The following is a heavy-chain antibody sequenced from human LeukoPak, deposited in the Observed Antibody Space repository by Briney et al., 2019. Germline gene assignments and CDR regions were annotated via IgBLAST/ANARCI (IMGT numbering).Heavy chain of an antibody. CDR3: ASMNGYSYGYFDY. J-gene: IGHJ4*02. CDR1: GGSISRSNW. Sequence: SETLSLTCAVSGGSISRSNWWSWVRQPPGKGLEWIGEIYHSGTTNYNPSLRSRVTISVDKSKNQFSLELYSVTAADTAVYYCASMNGYSYGYFDYWGQGTLVTVSS. D-gene: IGHD5-18*01. V-gene: IGHV4-4*02. CDR2: IYHSGTT.